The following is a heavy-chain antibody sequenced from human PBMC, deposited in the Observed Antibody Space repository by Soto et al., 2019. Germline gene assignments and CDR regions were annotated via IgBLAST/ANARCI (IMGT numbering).Heavy chain of an antibody. Sequence: GGSLRLSCAASGFTFSSYAMSWVRQAPGKGLEWVSAISGSGGSTYYADSVKGRFTISRDNSKNTLYLQMNSRRAEDTAVYYCAKGEYQLVVYYYYYMDVWGKGTTVTVSS. J-gene: IGHJ6*03. D-gene: IGHD2-2*01. CDR2: ISGSGGST. V-gene: IGHV3-23*01. CDR1: GFTFSSYA. CDR3: AKGEYQLVVYYYYYMDV.